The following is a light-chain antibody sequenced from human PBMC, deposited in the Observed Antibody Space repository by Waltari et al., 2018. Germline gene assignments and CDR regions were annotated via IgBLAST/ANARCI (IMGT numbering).Light chain of an antibody. CDR2: HAS. CDR1: HDISTW. CDR3: QQGDSFPPT. Sequence: EIQTTPSPSLASASVGDTVTISCRGSHDISTWVAWYQQRPGRAPKLLIYHASSLQSGVPSRFSGSGSGTDFTLTISGLQPEDFGIYYCQQGDSFPPTFGLGTKVEV. J-gene: IGKJ1*01. V-gene: IGKV1-12*01.